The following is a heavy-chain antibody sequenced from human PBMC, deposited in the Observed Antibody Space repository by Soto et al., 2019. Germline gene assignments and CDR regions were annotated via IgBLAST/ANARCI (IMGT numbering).Heavy chain of an antibody. V-gene: IGHV4-34*01. D-gene: IGHD3-10*01. Sequence: SETLSLTCAVYGGSFSGYYWSWIRQPPGKGLEWIGEINHSGSTNYNPSLKSRVTISVDTSKNQFSLKLSSVTAADTAVYYCAREGKVTGYGSGSYIPRLQFDPWGQGTLVTVSS. CDR2: INHSGST. CDR3: AREGKVTGYGSGSYIPRLQFDP. CDR1: GGSFSGYY. J-gene: IGHJ5*02.